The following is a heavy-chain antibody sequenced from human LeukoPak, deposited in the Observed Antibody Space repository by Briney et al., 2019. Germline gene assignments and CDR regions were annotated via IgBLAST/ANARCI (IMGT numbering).Heavy chain of an antibody. CDR2: MCYSGNT. CDR1: GDSISSSTYY. V-gene: IGHV4-39*07. D-gene: IGHD5-18*01. CDR3: ARAGYSYGRGSYDLGDY. J-gene: IGHJ4*02. Sequence: SETLSLTCTSSGDSISSSTYYWGWIRQPPGKGLEWIGSMCYSGNTYYNPSLKSRVTISVDTSKNHFSLKLSSVTAADTAVYYCARAGYSYGRGSYDLGDYWGQGTLVTVSS.